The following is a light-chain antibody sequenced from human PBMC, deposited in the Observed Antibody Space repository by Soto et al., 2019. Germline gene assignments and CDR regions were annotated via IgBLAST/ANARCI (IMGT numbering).Light chain of an antibody. V-gene: IGLV1-40*01. CDR1: SSNIGAGYD. J-gene: IGLJ1*01. CDR2: DNS. Sequence: QSVLTQPPSVSGAPGQRVTISCTGSSSNIGAGYDVHWYQHLPGTAPKLLIYDNSNRPSGVPDRFSGSKSGTSASLAITGLQAEDEADYYRQSHDSSLSAPYVFGTGTKATVL. CDR3: QSHDSSLSAPYV.